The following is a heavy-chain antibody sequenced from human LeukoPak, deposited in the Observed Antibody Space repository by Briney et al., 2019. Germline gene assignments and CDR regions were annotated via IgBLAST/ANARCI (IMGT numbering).Heavy chain of an antibody. CDR2: IYYSGST. CDR1: GGSISSSNYN. V-gene: IGHV4-39*01. Sequence: SETLSLTCSVAGGSISSSNYNWGWIRQPPGKGLEWIGSIYYSGSTYYNPSLKSRVTISVDTSKNQFSLKLGSVTAADTAVYYCARQGRISMIVVLIEDAFDIWGQGTMVTVSS. CDR3: ARQGRISMIVVLIEDAFDI. D-gene: IGHD3-22*01. J-gene: IGHJ3*02.